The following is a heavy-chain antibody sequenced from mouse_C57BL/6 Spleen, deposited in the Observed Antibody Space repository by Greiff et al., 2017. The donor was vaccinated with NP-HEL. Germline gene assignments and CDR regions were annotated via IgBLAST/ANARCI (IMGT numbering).Heavy chain of an antibody. CDR1: GYTFTSYW. V-gene: IGHV1-53*01. Sequence: VQLQQPGTELVKPGASVKLSCKASGYTFTSYWMHWVKQRPGQGLEWIGNINPSNGGTNYNEKFKSKATLTVDKSSSTAYMQLSSLTSEDSAVYYCARSWGYGGFDYYAMDYWGQGTSVTVSS. J-gene: IGHJ4*01. CDR3: ARSWGYGGFDYYAMDY. CDR2: INPSNGGT. D-gene: IGHD1-1*02.